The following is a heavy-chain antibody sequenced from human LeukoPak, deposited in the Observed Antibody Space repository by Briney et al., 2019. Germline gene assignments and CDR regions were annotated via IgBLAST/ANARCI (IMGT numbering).Heavy chain of an antibody. CDR2: INSDGSST. D-gene: IGHD3-10*01. Sequence: PGGSLRLSCAASGFTFSSYWMHWVRQAPGKGLVWVSRINSDGSSTSYADSVKGRFTISRDNAKNTLYLQMNSLRAEDTAVYYCARAGVLWFGVDYYYMDVWGKGTTVTISS. CDR3: ARAGVLWFGVDYYYMDV. V-gene: IGHV3-74*01. CDR1: GFTFSSYW. J-gene: IGHJ6*03.